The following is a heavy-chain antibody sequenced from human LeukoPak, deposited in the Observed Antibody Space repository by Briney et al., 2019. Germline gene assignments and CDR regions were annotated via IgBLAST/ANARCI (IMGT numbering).Heavy chain of an antibody. CDR3: ARGTSYNWNDESGN. D-gene: IGHD1-1*01. CDR2: ISGSGGST. J-gene: IGHJ4*02. Sequence: GGSLRLSCAASGFTFSSYAMSWVRQAPGKGLEWVSAISGSGGSTYYADSVKGRFTISRDNSKNTLYLQMNSLRAEDTAVYYCARGTSYNWNDESGNWGEGTLVTVSS. CDR1: GFTFSSYA. V-gene: IGHV3-23*01.